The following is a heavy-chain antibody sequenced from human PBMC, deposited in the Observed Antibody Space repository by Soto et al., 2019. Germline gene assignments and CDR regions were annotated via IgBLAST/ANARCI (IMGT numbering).Heavy chain of an antibody. CDR3: ARSVYRPSSGKGYYYGMDV. Sequence: LGESLKISCKGSGYSFTSYWIGWVRQMPGKGLEWMGIIYPGDSDTRYSPSFQGQVTISADKSISTAYLQWSSLKASDTAMYYCARSVYRPSSGKGYYYGMDVWGQGTTATVSS. D-gene: IGHD3-16*02. V-gene: IGHV5-51*01. CDR1: GYSFTSYW. CDR2: IYPGDSDT. J-gene: IGHJ6*02.